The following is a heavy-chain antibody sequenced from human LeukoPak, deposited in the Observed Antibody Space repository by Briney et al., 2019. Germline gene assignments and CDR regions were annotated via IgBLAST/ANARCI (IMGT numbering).Heavy chain of an antibody. V-gene: IGHV3-21*01. CDR1: GFTFSNYK. CDR3: VKEYSYGFDY. D-gene: IGHD5-18*01. CDR2: ISTSSSYI. Sequence: GGSLRLSCAASGFTFSNYKMNWVRQAPGKGLEWVSSISTSSSYIYYADSVKGRFTISRDNAKKSLYLQMNSLRAGDTAVYYCVKEYSYGFDYWGQGTLVTVSS. J-gene: IGHJ4*02.